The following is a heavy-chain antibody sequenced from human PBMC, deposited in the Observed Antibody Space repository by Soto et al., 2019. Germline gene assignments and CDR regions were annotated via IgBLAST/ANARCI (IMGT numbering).Heavy chain of an antibody. J-gene: IGHJ4*02. CDR1: GFTFSYYA. CDR3: AKNYYFDY. V-gene: IGHV3-23*01. Sequence: EEQLLESGGGLVQPGGSLRLSCVASGFTFSYYAMSWVRQAPGKGLEWVSSINVDSTTYYADSVKGRFTISRDNSKNTLYLQMNSLRAEDTAVYYCAKNYYFDYWGQGTLVTVSS. CDR2: INVDSTT.